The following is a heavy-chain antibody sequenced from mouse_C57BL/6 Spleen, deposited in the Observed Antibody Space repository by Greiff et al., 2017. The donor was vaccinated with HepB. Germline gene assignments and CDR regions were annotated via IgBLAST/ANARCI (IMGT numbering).Heavy chain of an antibody. D-gene: IGHD2-4*01. CDR3: VGGDDYDGFAY. V-gene: IGHV10-1*01. J-gene: IGHJ3*01. CDR1: GFSFNTYA. Sequence: EVQLVESGGGLVQPKGSLKLSCAASGFSFNTYAMNWVRQAPGKGLEWVARIRSKSNNYATYYADSVKDRFTISRDDSESMLYLQMNNLKTEDTAMYDCVGGDDYDGFAYWGQGTLVTVSA. CDR2: IRSKSNNYAT.